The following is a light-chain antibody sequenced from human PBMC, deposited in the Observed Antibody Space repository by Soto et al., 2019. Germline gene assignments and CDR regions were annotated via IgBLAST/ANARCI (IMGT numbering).Light chain of an antibody. CDR3: QQTYNTHRT. CDR2: STS. Sequence: DIQMTQSPSSLSASVGDRVTITCRASQSISTYLNWYQQKPGKAPKLLIYSTSSLQSGVPSRFSASGSGTEFTLTISSLQPEDFATYYCQQTYNTHRTFGQGTRLEIK. J-gene: IGKJ5*01. V-gene: IGKV1-39*01. CDR1: QSISTY.